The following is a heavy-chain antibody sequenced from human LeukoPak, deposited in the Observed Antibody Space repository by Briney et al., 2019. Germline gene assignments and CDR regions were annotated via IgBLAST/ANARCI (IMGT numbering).Heavy chain of an antibody. J-gene: IGHJ5*02. V-gene: IGHV1-18*01. CDR3: ARDGRYYDFWSGLGEKKFDP. D-gene: IGHD3-3*01. CDR1: GYTFTSYG. CDR2: ISAYNGNT. Sequence: ASVKVSCKASGYTFTSYGTSWVRQAPGQGLEWMGWISAYNGNTNYAQKLQGRVTMTTDTSTSTAYMELRSLRSDDTAVYYCARDGRYYDFWSGLGEKKFDPWGQGTLVTVSS.